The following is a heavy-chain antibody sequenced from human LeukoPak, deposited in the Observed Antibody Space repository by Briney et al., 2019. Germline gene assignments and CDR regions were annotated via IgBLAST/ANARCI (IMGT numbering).Heavy chain of an antibody. D-gene: IGHD3-16*02. V-gene: IGHV3-23*01. CDR3: AKGAVAFGGVIGNWFDP. CDR1: GFTFSSYA. CDR2: ISVSGGST. Sequence: GGSLRLSCAASGFTFSSYAMSWVRQAPGKGLEWVSAISVSGGSTYYADSVKGRFTISRDNSKNTLYLQMNNLGAEDTAVYYCAKGAVAFGGVIGNWFDPWGQGTLVTVSS. J-gene: IGHJ5*02.